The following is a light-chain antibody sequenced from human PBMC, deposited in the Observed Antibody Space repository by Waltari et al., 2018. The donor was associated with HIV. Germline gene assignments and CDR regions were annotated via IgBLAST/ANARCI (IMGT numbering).Light chain of an antibody. CDR3: SSYTSSSTLVV. J-gene: IGLJ2*01. CDR1: SSDVGGYNY. V-gene: IGLV2-14*01. Sequence: QSALTPPASVSGSPGQSITISRTGTSSDVGGYNYVPWYQQHPGKAPKLMIYDVSNRPSGVSNRFSGSKSGNTASLTISGLQAEDEADYYCSSYTSSSTLVVFGGGTKLTVL. CDR2: DVS.